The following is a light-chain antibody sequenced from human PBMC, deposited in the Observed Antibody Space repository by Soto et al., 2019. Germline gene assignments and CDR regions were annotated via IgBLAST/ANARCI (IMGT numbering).Light chain of an antibody. CDR2: GAS. Sequence: EIVLSQSPGTLSLSPGERATLSCRASQSVTSSYLAWYQQKPGQAPRLLIYGASNRATGISDRVSGSGSGTAFTLTIISLEAEDFAVYFCQQYDKSPLFGGGTKVESK. J-gene: IGKJ4*01. V-gene: IGKV3-20*01. CDR3: QQYDKSPL. CDR1: QSVTSSY.